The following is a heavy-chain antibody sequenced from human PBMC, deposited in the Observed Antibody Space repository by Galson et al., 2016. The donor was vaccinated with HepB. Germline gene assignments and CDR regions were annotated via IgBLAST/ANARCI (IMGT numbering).Heavy chain of an antibody. J-gene: IGHJ4*02. CDR2: IYPRDSET. D-gene: IGHD1-26*01. CDR1: GYIFTNYW. Sequence: QSGAEVKKPGDSLKISCKTSGYIFTNYWIGWVRLMPGKGLEWMGIIYPRDSETRYNPSFEGLVTMSSDKSITTAYLQLSNLKASDTAMYYCARVSSGTYYLMDYWGQGTLATVSS. CDR3: ARVSSGTYYLMDY. V-gene: IGHV5-51*01.